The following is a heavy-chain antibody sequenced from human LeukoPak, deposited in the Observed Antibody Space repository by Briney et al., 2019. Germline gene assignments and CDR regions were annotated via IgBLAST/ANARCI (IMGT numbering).Heavy chain of an antibody. CDR2: IRNKANSYTT. V-gene: IGHV3-72*01. Sequence: PGGSLRLSCAASGFAFSDSSMHWVRQAPGKGLEWVARIRNKANSYTTEYAASVKGRFTVSRDDSKNSLYLHMNSLKTEDTAVYYCSRAGVLTTPYYFDYWGQGTLVTVSS. CDR3: SRAGVLTTPYYFDY. J-gene: IGHJ4*02. D-gene: IGHD4/OR15-4a*01. CDR1: GFAFSDSS.